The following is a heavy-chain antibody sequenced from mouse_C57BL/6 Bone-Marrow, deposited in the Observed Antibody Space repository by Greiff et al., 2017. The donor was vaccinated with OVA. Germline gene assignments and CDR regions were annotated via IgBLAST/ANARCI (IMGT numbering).Heavy chain of an antibody. D-gene: IGHD1-1*01. CDR2: IYPRDGST. V-gene: IGHV1-78*01. J-gene: IGHJ1*03. Sequence: VQLQQSDAELVKPGASVKISCKVSGYTFTDHTIHWMKQRPEQGLEWIGYIYPRDGSTKYNEKFKGKATLTADKSSSTAYMQLNSLTSEDSAVYFCSKKIYYYGSSYWYCDVWGTGTTVTVSS. CDR3: SKKIYYYGSSYWYCDV. CDR1: GYTFTDHT.